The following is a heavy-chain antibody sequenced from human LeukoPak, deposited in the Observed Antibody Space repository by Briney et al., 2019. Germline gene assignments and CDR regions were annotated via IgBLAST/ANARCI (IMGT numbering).Heavy chain of an antibody. V-gene: IGHV3-20*04. J-gene: IGHJ4*02. D-gene: IGHD1-26*01. CDR2: INWNGGRT. CDR3: ARDGTAWSGIYYDFDY. CDR1: GFTFDDYG. Sequence: GGSLRLSCAASGFTFDDYGMSWVRQAPGKGLEWVSGINWNGGRTGYADSVKGRFTTSRDNAKNSLYLQMNSLRAEDTALYYCARDGTAWSGIYYDFDYWGQGTLVTVSS.